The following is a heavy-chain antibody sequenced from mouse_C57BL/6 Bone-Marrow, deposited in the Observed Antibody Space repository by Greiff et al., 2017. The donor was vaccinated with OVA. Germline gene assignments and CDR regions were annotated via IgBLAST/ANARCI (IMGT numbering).Heavy chain of an antibody. Sequence: VQLQQPGAELVKPGASVKLSCKASGYTFTSYWMQWVKQRPGQGLEWIGEIDTSDSYTNYNQKFKGKGTLTVDTSSSTAYMQLSSLTSEGTAVYYCTSTCEGYWGQGTALTVSS. V-gene: IGHV1-50*01. CDR2: IDTSDSYT. CDR1: GYTFTSYW. CDR3: TSTCEGY. J-gene: IGHJ2*01. D-gene: IGHD2-1*01.